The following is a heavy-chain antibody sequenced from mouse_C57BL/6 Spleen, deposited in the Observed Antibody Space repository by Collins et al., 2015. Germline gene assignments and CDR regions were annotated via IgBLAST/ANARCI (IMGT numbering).Heavy chain of an antibody. CDR2: IWAGGST. CDR1: GFSLTNYG. D-gene: IGHD1-1*01. Sequence: QVQLKESGPGLVAPSQSLSITCTVSGFSLTNYGVHWVRQPPGKGLEWLGVIWAGGSTNYNSALMSRLSISKDNSKSQVFLKMNSLQTDDTAMYYCARDPDYGSSSYAMDYWGQGTSVTVSS. CDR3: ARDPDYGSSSYAMDY. V-gene: IGHV2-9*02. J-gene: IGHJ4*01.